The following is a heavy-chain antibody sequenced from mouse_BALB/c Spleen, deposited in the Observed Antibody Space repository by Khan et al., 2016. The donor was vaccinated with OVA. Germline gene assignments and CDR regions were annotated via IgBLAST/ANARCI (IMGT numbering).Heavy chain of an antibody. Sequence: QVQLQQSGAELARPGASVKLSCKASGYTFTDYYINWVKPRTGQGLEWIGEISPGSGDTYYNEKFKGQATLTAAKSTSTAYVHLSSLTSEAAAVYFCARSNDVGDTLAYWGQGTLVTVSA. D-gene: IGHD2-5*01. J-gene: IGHJ3*01. V-gene: IGHV1-77*01. CDR1: GYTFTDYY. CDR2: ISPGSGDT. CDR3: ARSNDVGDTLAY.